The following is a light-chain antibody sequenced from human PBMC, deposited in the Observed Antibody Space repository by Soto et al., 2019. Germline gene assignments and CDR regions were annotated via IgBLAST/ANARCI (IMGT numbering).Light chain of an antibody. CDR1: QDISSY. J-gene: IGKJ1*01. Sequence: DIQMTQTPSSLSASVGDRVTITCQASQDISSYLNWYQQKPGKAPNLLINAASNLQSGVPSRFSGSGSGTEFTLTISSLQPDDFATYYCQQYNSYSRTFGQGTKVDI. CDR3: QQYNSYSRT. V-gene: IGKV1-16*01. CDR2: AAS.